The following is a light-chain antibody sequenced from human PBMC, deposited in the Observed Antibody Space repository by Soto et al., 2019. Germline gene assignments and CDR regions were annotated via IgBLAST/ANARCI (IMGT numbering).Light chain of an antibody. CDR2: KAS. V-gene: IGKV1-5*03. CDR1: QSISSW. CDR3: QQYNSYGT. Sequence: DIQMTQSPSTLSASVGDRVTITCRASQSISSWLAWYQQKPGKAPKLLIYKASSLESGVPSRFSGSGSETEFTLPISSLQPDDFATYYCQQYNSYGTFGQGTKVEIK. J-gene: IGKJ1*01.